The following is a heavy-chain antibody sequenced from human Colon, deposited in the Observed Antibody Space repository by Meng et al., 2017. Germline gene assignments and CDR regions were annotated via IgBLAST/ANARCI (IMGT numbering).Heavy chain of an antibody. CDR2: ISAGNGNT. D-gene: IGHD3-10*01. CDR1: GYTFTRYP. J-gene: IGHJ4*02. CDR3: ARGEEGDT. Sequence: QVQLVQAGAEVKKPGAAVKVSWKTSGYTFTRYPIHWVRQAPGLRLEWMGLISAGNGNTKYSQKFQGRVTITRDTSASTSYMAFSGLTSEDTAVYYCARGEEGDTWGQGTLVTVSS. V-gene: IGHV1-3*01.